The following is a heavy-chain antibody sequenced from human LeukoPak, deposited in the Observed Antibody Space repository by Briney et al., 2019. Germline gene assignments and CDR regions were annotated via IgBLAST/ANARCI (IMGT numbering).Heavy chain of an antibody. CDR3: ARQTSTVWGSYGDY. CDR1: GYSFTSYW. D-gene: IGHD3-16*01. CDR2: ICPGDSDT. J-gene: IGHJ4*02. V-gene: IGHV5-51*01. Sequence: GESLKISCKGSGYSFTSYWIGWMRQMPGKGLEWMGIICPGDSDTRYSPSFQGQVTISADKSISTAYLQWGSLKASDTAMYYCARQTSTVWGSYGDYWGQGTLVTVSS.